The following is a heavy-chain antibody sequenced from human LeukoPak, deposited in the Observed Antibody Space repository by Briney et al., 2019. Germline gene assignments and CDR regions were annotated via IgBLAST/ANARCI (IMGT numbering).Heavy chain of an antibody. V-gene: IGHV1-18*01. Sequence: ASVKVSCKASRYTFTSYGISWVRQAPGQGLEWMGWISAYNGNTNYAQKLQGRVTMTTDTSTSTAYMELRSLRSDDTAVYYCARDCSSTSCYKEWYSYYYGMDVWGQGTTVTVSS. J-gene: IGHJ6*02. CDR2: ISAYNGNT. CDR1: RYTFTSYG. D-gene: IGHD2-2*02. CDR3: ARDCSSTSCYKEWYSYYYGMDV.